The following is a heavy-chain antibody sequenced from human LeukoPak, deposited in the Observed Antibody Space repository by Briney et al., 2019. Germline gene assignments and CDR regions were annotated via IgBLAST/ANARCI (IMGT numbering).Heavy chain of an antibody. CDR2: IYYSGST. V-gene: IGHV4-31*03. J-gene: IGHJ4*02. Sequence: PSETLSLTCTVSGGSFSSGGYYWSWIRQHPGKGLEWIGYIYYSGSTYYNPSLKSRVTISVDTSKNQFSLKLSSVTAADTAVYYCARVVLAAAIDYWGQGTLVTVSS. CDR1: GGSFSSGGYY. CDR3: ARVVLAAAIDY. D-gene: IGHD6-25*01.